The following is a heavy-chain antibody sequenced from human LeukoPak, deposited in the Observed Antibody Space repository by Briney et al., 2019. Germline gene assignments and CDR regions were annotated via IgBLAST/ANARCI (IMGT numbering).Heavy chain of an antibody. J-gene: IGHJ6*02. D-gene: IGHD3-22*01. CDR2: ISGSGGST. CDR3: ARVRTHDSPTIAMDV. V-gene: IGHV3-23*01. Sequence: GGSLRLSCAASGFTFSSYAMSWVRQAPGKGLEWASAISGSGGSTYYADSVKGRFTISRDNSKNTLYLQMNSLRAEDTAVYYCARVRTHDSPTIAMDVWGQGTTVTVSS. CDR1: GFTFSSYA.